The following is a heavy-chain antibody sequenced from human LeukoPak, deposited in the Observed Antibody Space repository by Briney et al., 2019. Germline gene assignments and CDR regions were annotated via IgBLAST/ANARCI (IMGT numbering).Heavy chain of an antibody. D-gene: IGHD6-13*01. Sequence: SETLSLTCTVSGGSISSGGYYWSWIRQPPGKGLEWIGYIYHSGSTYYNPSLKSRVTISVDRSKNQFSLKLSSVTAADTAVYYCASMGLQQLHFDYWGQGTLVTVSS. CDR2: IYHSGST. CDR1: GGSISSGGYY. J-gene: IGHJ4*02. V-gene: IGHV4-30-2*01. CDR3: ASMGLQQLHFDY.